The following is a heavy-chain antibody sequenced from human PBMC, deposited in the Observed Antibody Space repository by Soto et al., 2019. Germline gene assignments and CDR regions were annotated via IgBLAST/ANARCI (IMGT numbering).Heavy chain of an antibody. V-gene: IGHV3-23*01. D-gene: IGHD2-21*02. CDR2: ISGSGGST. Sequence: GGSLRLSCAASGFTFSSYAMSWVRQAPGKGLEWVSAISGSGGSTYYADSVKGRFTISRDNSKNTLYLQMNSLRAEDTAVYYCANDPSIAYCGGDCLDGYWGQGTLVTVSS. CDR1: GFTFSSYA. CDR3: ANDPSIAYCGGDCLDGY. J-gene: IGHJ4*02.